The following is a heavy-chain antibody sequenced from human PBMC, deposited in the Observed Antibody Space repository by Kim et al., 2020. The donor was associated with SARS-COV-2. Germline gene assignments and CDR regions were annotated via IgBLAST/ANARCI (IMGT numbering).Heavy chain of an antibody. Sequence: SETLSLTCTVSGGSISSGGYYWSWIRQHPGKGLEWIGYIYYSGSTYYNPSLKSRVTISVDTSKNQFSLKLSSVTAADTAVYYCAKAHMVRGVITHFDYWGQGTLVTVSS. CDR2: IYYSGST. J-gene: IGHJ4*02. D-gene: IGHD3-10*01. V-gene: IGHV4-31*03. CDR3: AKAHMVRGVITHFDY. CDR1: GGSISSGGYY.